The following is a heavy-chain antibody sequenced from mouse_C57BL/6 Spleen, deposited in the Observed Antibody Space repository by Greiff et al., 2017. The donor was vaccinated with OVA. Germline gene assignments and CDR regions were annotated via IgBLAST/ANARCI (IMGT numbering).Heavy chain of an antibody. Sequence: EVKLMESGEGLVKPGGSLKLSCAASGFTFSSYAMSWVRQTPEKRLEWVAYISSGGDYIYYADTVKGRFTISRDNARNTLYLQMSSLKSEDTAMYYCTRDSTTVVATYYWYFDVWGTGTTVTVSS. J-gene: IGHJ1*03. CDR2: ISSGGDYI. CDR3: TRDSTTVVATYYWYFDV. V-gene: IGHV5-9-1*02. CDR1: GFTFSSYA. D-gene: IGHD1-1*01.